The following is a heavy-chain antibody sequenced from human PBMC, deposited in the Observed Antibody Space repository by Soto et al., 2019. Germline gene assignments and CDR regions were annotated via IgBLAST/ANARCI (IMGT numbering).Heavy chain of an antibody. CDR1: GYSFTSYW. Sequence: PGESLKISCRGSGYSFTSYWISWVRQMPGKGLEWMGRIDPSDSYTNYSPSFQGHVTISADKSISTAYLQWSSLKASDTAMYYCARHGDSSGYRFDYWGQGTLVTVS. V-gene: IGHV5-10-1*01. CDR3: ARHGDSSGYRFDY. J-gene: IGHJ4*02. CDR2: IDPSDSYT. D-gene: IGHD3-22*01.